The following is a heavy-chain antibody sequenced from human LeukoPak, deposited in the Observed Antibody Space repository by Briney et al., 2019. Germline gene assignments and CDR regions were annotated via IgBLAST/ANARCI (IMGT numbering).Heavy chain of an antibody. CDR1: GGSISSGGYS. CDR3: ARDGSIRGYYYGMDV. V-gene: IGHV4-30-2*01. J-gene: IGHJ6*02. CDR2: IYHSGST. D-gene: IGHD1-26*01. Sequence: SETLSLTCAVSGGSISSGGYSWSWIRQPPGKGLEWIGYIYHSGSTYYNPSLKSRVTISVDRSKNQFSLKLSFVTAADTAVYYCARDGSIRGYYYGMDVWGQGTTVTVSS.